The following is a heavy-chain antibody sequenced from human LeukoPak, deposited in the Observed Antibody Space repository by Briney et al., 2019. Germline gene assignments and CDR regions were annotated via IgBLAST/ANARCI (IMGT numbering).Heavy chain of an antibody. CDR3: ARDSGSGTYY. CDR1: GGSISRGFYY. D-gene: IGHD6-19*01. Sequence: PSETLSLTCTVSGGSISRGFYYWSWIRQPPGKGLEWIGHIYYTGSTNYNPSLKSRVTISIDTSKNQFSLQLSSVTAADTAVYYCARDSGSGTYYWGQGTLVTVSS. CDR2: IYYTGST. V-gene: IGHV4-61*01. J-gene: IGHJ4*02.